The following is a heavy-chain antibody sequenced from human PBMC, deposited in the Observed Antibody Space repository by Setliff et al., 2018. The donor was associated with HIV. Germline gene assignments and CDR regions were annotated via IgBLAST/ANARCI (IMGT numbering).Heavy chain of an antibody. CDR3: ARSQPDTIFGVVIFDY. J-gene: IGHJ4*02. V-gene: IGHV4-39*01. CDR2: VYYSGST. D-gene: IGHD3-3*01. CDR1: GGSISSSGPGYY. Sequence: SETLSLTCTVSGGSISSSGPGYYWGWVRQAPGGGLEWIGSVYYSGSTYYNPSLKSRVTISLDTSKNQLSLRLTSMTAADTAVYYCARSQPDTIFGVVIFDYWGQGKMVIVSS.